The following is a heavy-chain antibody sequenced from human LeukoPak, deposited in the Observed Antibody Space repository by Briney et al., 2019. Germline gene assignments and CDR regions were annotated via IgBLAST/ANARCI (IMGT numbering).Heavy chain of an antibody. Sequence: GGSLRLSCAASGFTFDDYAMHWVRQAPGKGLEWVSGISWNSGSIGYADSVKGRFTISRDNAKNSLYLQMSSLRAEDTALYYCAKAPYGYSYAPAGWGQGTLVTVSS. CDR2: ISWNSGSI. CDR3: AKAPYGYSYAPAG. V-gene: IGHV3-9*01. D-gene: IGHD5-18*01. CDR1: GFTFDDYA. J-gene: IGHJ4*02.